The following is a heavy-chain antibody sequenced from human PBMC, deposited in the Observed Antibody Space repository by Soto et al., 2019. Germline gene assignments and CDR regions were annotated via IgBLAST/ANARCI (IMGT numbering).Heavy chain of an antibody. V-gene: IGHV3-74*01. D-gene: IGHD4-4*01. CDR1: GFTFSSYW. J-gene: IGHJ6*03. CDR2: IDSDGSST. Sequence: EVQLVESGGGLVQPGGSLRLSCAASGFTFSSYWMHWVRQAPGKGLVWVSRIDSDGSSTSYADSVKGRFTISRDNAKNTLYLQMNSLRAEDTAVYYCARDQGASTVTTIYYYYYRDVWGKGTTVTVSS. CDR3: ARDQGASTVTTIYYYYYRDV.